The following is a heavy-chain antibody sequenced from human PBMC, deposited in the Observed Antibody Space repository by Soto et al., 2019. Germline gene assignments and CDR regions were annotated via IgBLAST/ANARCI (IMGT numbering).Heavy chain of an antibody. V-gene: IGHV3-30-3*01. J-gene: IGHJ6*02. Sequence: QVYLVESGGGVVQPGRSLRLSCAASVFTFSSYAMHWVRQAPGKGLEWVAVISYDGSNKYYADSVKGRFTISRDNSKNTLYVQMNSLRPEDTAVYYCAREFWDSSGYSYSYYYGMDVWGQGTTVTVSS. D-gene: IGHD3-22*01. CDR3: AREFWDSSGYSYSYYYGMDV. CDR2: ISYDGSNK. CDR1: VFTFSSYA.